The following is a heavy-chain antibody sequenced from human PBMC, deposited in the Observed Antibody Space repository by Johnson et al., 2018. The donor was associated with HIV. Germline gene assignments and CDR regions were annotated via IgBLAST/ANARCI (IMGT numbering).Heavy chain of an antibody. CDR3: TRVSSTSWALDI. V-gene: IGHV3-NL1*01. D-gene: IGHD2-15*01. CDR1: GFTFSSYG. J-gene: IGHJ3*02. CDR2: INWNGGST. Sequence: QMLLVESGGGVVQPGRSLRLSCTASGFTFSSYGMHWVRQAPGKGLEWVSGINWNGGSTGYADSVKGRFTISRDTSKNTLYLQMNSLRGDDTAVYYCTRVSSTSWALDIWGQGTLVTVSS.